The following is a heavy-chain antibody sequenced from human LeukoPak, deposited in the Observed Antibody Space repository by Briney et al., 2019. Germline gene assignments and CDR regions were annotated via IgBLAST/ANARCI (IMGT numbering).Heavy chain of an antibody. V-gene: IGHV3-48*03. CDR3: ARGPYDY. J-gene: IGHJ4*02. Sequence: GGSVRLPCGASGFTFRSYEMIGVREAPGKGLGWISYISSSSSTISYADSVKGRFTTSRDHAKNSLYLQTNSLTAEDTAAYYRARGPYDYWGQGTLVTVSS. CDR1: GFTFRSYE. CDR2: ISSSSSTI.